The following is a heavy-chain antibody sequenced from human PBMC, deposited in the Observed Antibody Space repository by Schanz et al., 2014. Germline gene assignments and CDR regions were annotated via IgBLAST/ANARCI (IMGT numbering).Heavy chain of an antibody. V-gene: IGHV4-34*01. Sequence: QVQFQQWGAGLLPPSATLSLTFGVFGGSFSGYYWSWIRQPQGKGQEWIGEIYQSGNTNYNASLKSRVTISVDKSKNQCALKERSVTAADTAVYDCARDSLRGATGGYGMDVWGQGTTVTVSS. CDR1: GGSFSGYY. D-gene: IGHD2-8*02. J-gene: IGHJ6*02. CDR2: IYQSGNT. CDR3: ARDSLRGATGGYGMDV.